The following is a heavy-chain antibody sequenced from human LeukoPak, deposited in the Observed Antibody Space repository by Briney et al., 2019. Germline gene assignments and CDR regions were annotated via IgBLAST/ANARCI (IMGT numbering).Heavy chain of an antibody. J-gene: IGHJ3*02. D-gene: IGHD1-26*01. V-gene: IGHV4-59*01. CDR3: ARVIRAGGNSGSYLDAFDI. Sequence: SETLSLTCTVSGGSISSYYWNWIRQPPGAGLEWIGYIYYSGSTNYNPSLNSRVTISVDTSKNQFSLKLSSVTAADTAVYYCARVIRAGGNSGSYLDAFDIWGQGTMVTVSS. CDR2: IYYSGST. CDR1: GGSISSYY.